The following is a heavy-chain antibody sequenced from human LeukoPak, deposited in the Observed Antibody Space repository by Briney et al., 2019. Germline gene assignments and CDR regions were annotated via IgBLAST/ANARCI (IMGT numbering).Heavy chain of an antibody. CDR3: AREYDYGSGSYYMGPHFDY. D-gene: IGHD3-10*01. Sequence: GGSLRLSCAASGFTFSSYAMSWVRQAPGKGLEWVSAISGSGGSTYYADSVKGRFTISRDNAKNSLYLQMNSLRAEDTAVYYCAREYDYGSGSYYMGPHFDYWGQGTLVTVSS. V-gene: IGHV3-23*01. CDR2: ISGSGGST. CDR1: GFTFSSYA. J-gene: IGHJ4*02.